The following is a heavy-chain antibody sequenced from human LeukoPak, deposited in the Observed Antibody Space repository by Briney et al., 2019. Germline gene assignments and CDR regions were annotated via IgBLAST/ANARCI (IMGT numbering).Heavy chain of an antibody. Sequence: SETLSLTCTVSGGSISSYYWSWVGQPPGKGGECLGYIYHSGSPNYTPSLKSRVTISVDTSKNQISLKLTSVTAADAAVYYCARDKGPYWYFDLWGRGTLVTVSS. J-gene: IGHJ2*01. V-gene: IGHV4-59*01. CDR2: IYHSGSP. CDR1: GGSISSYY. CDR3: ARDKGPYWYFDL.